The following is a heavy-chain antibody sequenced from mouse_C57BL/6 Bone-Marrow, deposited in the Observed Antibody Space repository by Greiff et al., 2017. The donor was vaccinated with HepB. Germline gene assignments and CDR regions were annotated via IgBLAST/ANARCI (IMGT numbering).Heavy chain of an antibody. CDR1: GYAFTNYL. CDR3: ARDDYDAMDY. Sequence: VQLQQSGAELVRPGTSVKVSCKASGYAFTNYLIEWVKQRPGQGLEWIGVINPGSGGTNYNETFKGKATLTADKSSSTAYMQLSSLTSEDSAVYFCARDDYDAMDYWGQGTAVTVSS. V-gene: IGHV1-54*01. J-gene: IGHJ4*01. CDR2: INPGSGGT.